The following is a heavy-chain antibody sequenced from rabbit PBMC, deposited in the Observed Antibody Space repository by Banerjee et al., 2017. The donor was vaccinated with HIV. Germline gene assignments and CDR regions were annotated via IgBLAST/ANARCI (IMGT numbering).Heavy chain of an antibody. J-gene: IGHJ4*01. V-gene: IGHV1S40*01. CDR3: ASGYSDVYFNL. D-gene: IGHD1-1*01. CDR1: GLDFSSSYW. Sequence: QSLEESGGDLVKPGASLTLTCTASGLDFSSSYWICWVRQAPGKGLEWIAWMNNGDGSTYYARWAKGRFTVSKTSSTTVTLHMTSLTAADTATYFCASGYSDVYFNLWGPGTLVTV. CDR2: MNNGDGST.